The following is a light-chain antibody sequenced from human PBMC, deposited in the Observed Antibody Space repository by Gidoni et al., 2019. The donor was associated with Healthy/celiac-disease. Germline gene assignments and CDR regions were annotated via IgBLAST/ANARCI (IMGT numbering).Light chain of an antibody. CDR1: QGISSW. Sequence: IQMTQSPSSVSASVGDRVTITCRASQGISSWLAWSQQKPGKAPKLLIYAASSMQSGVPSRFSGSGSGTDFTLTISSLQPEDFGTYYCQQANSWPFTFGPGTKVEIK. V-gene: IGKV1-12*01. CDR3: QQANSWPFT. CDR2: AAS. J-gene: IGKJ3*01.